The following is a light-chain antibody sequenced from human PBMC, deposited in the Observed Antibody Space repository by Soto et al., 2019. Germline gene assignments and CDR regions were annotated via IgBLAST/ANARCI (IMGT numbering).Light chain of an antibody. V-gene: IGKV1-5*01. CDR2: DAS. CDR3: QHYDSYPWA. CDR1: QSISGW. Sequence: DIQMTQSPSSLSASVGDSVTITCRASQSISGWLAWYQQKPGEAPKVLIYDASSLESGVPSRFSGSGSGTEFTLTISSLQTDDFATYYCQHYDSYPWAFGQGTKVEIK. J-gene: IGKJ1*01.